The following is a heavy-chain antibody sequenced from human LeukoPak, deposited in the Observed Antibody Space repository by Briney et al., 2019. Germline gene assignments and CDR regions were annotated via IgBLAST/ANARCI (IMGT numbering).Heavy chain of an antibody. CDR3: ARDLVAVTTDAFDI. V-gene: IGHV1-69*05. CDR2: IIPIFGTA. J-gene: IGHJ3*02. Sequence: SVKVSCKASGGTFSSYAISWVRQAPGQGLEWTGGIIPIFGTANYAQKFQGRVTITTDESTSTAYMELSSLRSEDTAVYYCARDLVAVTTDAFDIWGQGTMVTVSS. D-gene: IGHD6-19*01. CDR1: GGTFSSYA.